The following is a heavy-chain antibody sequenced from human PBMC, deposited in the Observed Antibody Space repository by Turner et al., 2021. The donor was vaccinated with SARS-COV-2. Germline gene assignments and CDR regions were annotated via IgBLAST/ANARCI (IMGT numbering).Heavy chain of an antibody. D-gene: IGHD2-15*01. CDR2: MYYSGST. J-gene: IGHJ2*01. V-gene: IGHV4-39*01. CDR1: GGSISSSSYY. Sequence: QLQLQESGPGLVKPSETLSLTCTVSGGSISSSSYYWGWIRQPPGKGLEWIGRMYYSGSTCYNPSLKSRVTISVDTSKNQFSLKLSSVTAADTAVYYCARRSSRLGNWYFDLWGRGTLVTVSS. CDR3: ARRSSRLGNWYFDL.